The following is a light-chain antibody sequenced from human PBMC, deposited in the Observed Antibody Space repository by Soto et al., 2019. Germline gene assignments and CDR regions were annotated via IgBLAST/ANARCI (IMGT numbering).Light chain of an antibody. Sequence: QSALTQPRSVSGSPGQSVTISCTGTSNDAGGYNFVSWYQQHPGKVPKLFIYDVSRRPSGVPDRFSGSKSGNTASLTISGLQAEDEADYYYSSYAGSYTLVFGGGTKLTVL. J-gene: IGLJ2*01. CDR1: SNDAGGYNF. CDR3: SSYAGSYTLV. CDR2: DVS. V-gene: IGLV2-11*01.